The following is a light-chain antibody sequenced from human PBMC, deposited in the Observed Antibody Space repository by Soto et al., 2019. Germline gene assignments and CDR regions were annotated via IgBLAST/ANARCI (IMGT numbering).Light chain of an antibody. CDR3: QQYGSSPLVT. Sequence: EIVLTQSPGTLSLSPGERATLSCRASQSVSSSYLAWYQQKPGQAPRLLIYGASSRATGIPDRFSGSGSGTDFTLTISSLEHEDVAVYYCQQYGSSPLVTFGQGTRLQIK. J-gene: IGKJ5*01. V-gene: IGKV3-20*01. CDR1: QSVSSSY. CDR2: GAS.